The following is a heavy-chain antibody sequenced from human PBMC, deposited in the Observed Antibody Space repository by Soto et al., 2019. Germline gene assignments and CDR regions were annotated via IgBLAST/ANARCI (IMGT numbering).Heavy chain of an antibody. V-gene: IGHV1-46*01. CDR3: ARYNSSGLGNYGMDV. J-gene: IGHJ6*02. D-gene: IGHD6-19*01. CDR2: INPSGGST. Sequence: ASVKVSCKASGYTFTSYYMHWVRQAPGQGLEWMGIINPSGGSTSYAQKFQGRVTMARDTSTSTVYMELSSLRSEDTAVYYCARYNSSGLGNYGMDVWFQGTTVTVAS. CDR1: GYTFTSYY.